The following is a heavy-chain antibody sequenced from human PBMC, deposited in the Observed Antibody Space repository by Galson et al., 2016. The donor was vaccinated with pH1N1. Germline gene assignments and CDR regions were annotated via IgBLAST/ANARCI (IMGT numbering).Heavy chain of an antibody. CDR2: IIPLFNTI. CDR3: ARIGDGYRMRGQFPFDF. D-gene: IGHD5-24*01. J-gene: IGHJ4*02. Sequence: SVKASCKASGGSFDSYAFSWVRQDPGQGLEWMGRIIPLFNTITYAERFQGRFTLGANTSTKTVYMELSRLTSDDTAIYYCARIGDGYRMRGQFPFDFWGQGTLVTVSS. V-gene: IGHV1-69*06. CDR1: GGSFDSYA.